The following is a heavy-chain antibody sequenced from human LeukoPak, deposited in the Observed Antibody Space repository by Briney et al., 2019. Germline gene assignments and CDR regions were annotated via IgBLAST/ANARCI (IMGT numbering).Heavy chain of an antibody. CDR2: IYSGGST. D-gene: IGHD4-17*01. V-gene: IGHV3-66*01. CDR3: ARAADYGDYFAGFEYFQH. CDR1: GFTVSSNY. J-gene: IGHJ1*01. Sequence: GGSLRLSCAASGFTVSSNYMSWVRQAPGNGLEWVSVIYSGGSTYYADSVKGRFTTSRDNSKNTLYLQMNSLRAEDAAVYYCARAADYGDYFAGFEYFQHWGQGTLVTVSS.